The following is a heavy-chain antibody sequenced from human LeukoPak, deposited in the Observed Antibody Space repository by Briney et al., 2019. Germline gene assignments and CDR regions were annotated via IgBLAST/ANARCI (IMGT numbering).Heavy chain of an antibody. CDR2: ISYDGSNK. CDR3: ARDSGYYYSGPDY. Sequence: GGSLRLSCAASGFTFSSYAMHWVRQAPGKGLEWVAVISYDGSNKYYADSVKGRFTISRDNSKNTLYLQMNSLRAEDTAVYYCARDSGYYYSGPDYWGQGTLVTVSS. J-gene: IGHJ4*02. V-gene: IGHV3-30*04. D-gene: IGHD3-22*01. CDR1: GFTFSSYA.